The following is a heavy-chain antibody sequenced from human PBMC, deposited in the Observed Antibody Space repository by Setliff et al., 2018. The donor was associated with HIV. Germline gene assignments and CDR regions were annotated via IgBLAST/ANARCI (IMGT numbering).Heavy chain of an antibody. J-gene: IGHJ4*02. V-gene: IGHV4-31*03. D-gene: IGHD3-16*02. Sequence: SETLSLTCTVSGGSISSGAYYWNWIRQHHQHPGKGLEWLGYIYYSGSTYYNPSLKSRVTISADTSKKNQFSLKLSSVTAADTAVYYCAGAITFGGVIVHWGQGTLVTVSS. CDR2: IYYSGST. CDR3: AGAITFGGVIVH. CDR1: GGSISSGAYY.